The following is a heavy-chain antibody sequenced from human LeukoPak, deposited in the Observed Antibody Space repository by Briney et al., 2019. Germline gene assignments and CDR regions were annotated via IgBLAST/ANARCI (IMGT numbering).Heavy chain of an antibody. D-gene: IGHD2-15*01. Sequence: GGSLRLSCAAFGFTFSSYGMVWVRQPPGKGLGYVSVINTDGGSTYHANSVKGRFTISRDNSKSTLYLQMGSLRAEDMAVYFCARRIGYCSGGTCYFDYWGQGTLVTVSS. CDR3: ARRIGYCSGGTCYFDY. CDR1: GFTFSSYG. CDR2: INTDGGST. J-gene: IGHJ4*02. V-gene: IGHV3-64*01.